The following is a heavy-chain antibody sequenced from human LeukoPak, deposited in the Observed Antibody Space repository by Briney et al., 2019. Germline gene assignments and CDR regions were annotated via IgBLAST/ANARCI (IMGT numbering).Heavy chain of an antibody. Sequence: GGSLRLSCAASGFTFSSYSMNWVRQAPGKGLEWVSSISSSSSYIYYADSVKGRFTISRDNAKNSLYLQMNSLRAGDTAVYYCARGRRWLQLSFDYWGQGTLVTVSS. V-gene: IGHV3-21*01. J-gene: IGHJ4*02. CDR1: GFTFSSYS. D-gene: IGHD5-24*01. CDR3: ARGRRWLQLSFDY. CDR2: ISSSSSYI.